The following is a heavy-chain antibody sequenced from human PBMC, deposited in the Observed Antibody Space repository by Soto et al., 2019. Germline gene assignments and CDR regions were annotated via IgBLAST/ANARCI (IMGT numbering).Heavy chain of an antibody. Sequence: QVQLQESGPGLVKPSQTLSLTCSVSGLSIKTGGEYWTWIRQHPERGLEWIGYIYYSGTTYFNPSLESRISMSVDLSMNQFSMRLTSVTDADTAVYYCVTNRGYDFYSFDSWGQGAQVTVSS. V-gene: IGHV4-31*03. D-gene: IGHD5-12*01. CDR1: GLSIKTGGEY. J-gene: IGHJ4*02. CDR3: VTNRGYDFYSFDS. CDR2: IYYSGTT.